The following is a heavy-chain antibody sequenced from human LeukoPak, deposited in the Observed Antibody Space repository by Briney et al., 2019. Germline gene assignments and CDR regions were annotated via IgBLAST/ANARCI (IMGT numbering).Heavy chain of an antibody. J-gene: IGHJ4*02. CDR1: GGSISRYY. CDR3: ARGGEVGGTGSRFDY. CDR2: VYTSGST. D-gene: IGHD1-26*01. Sequence: SETLSLTFNVSGGSISRYYWSWIRQPAGKGLEWIGRVYTSGSTNYNPSLKSRVTMSVETSKSQFSLKLSSVTAADTAIYYCARGGEVGGTGSRFDYWGQGTLVTVSS. V-gene: IGHV4-4*07.